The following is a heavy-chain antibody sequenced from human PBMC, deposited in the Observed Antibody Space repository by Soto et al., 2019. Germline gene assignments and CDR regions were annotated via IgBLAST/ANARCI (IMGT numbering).Heavy chain of an antibody. Sequence: AAVKASWKSSGYTSTSYSLHSVRQAPGQGLEWMGIINPSGGSTSYAQKFQGRVTMTRDTSTSTVYMELSSLRSEDTAVYYCASDSHDNSNHNWFDPWGQGTLVTVYS. CDR2: INPSGGST. CDR3: ASDSHDNSNHNWFDP. CDR1: GYTSTSYS. J-gene: IGHJ5*02. V-gene: IGHV1-46*01. D-gene: IGHD4-4*01.